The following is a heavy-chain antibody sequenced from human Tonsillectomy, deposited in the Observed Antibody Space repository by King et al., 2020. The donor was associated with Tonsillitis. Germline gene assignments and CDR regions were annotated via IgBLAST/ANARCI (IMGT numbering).Heavy chain of an antibody. CDR1: SGSISNYY. D-gene: IGHD1-26*01. CDR3: ARTSGSSSRLAFDI. J-gene: IGHJ3*02. Sequence: VQLQESGPGLVKPSETLSLTCTVSSGSISNYYWSWIRQPPGKGLEWIGYIYFSVSTNSNPSLKSRLTISVDTSKTQFSLKLSSVTAADTAVYYCARTSGSSSRLAFDIWGQGTLVTVSS. CDR2: IYFSVST. V-gene: IGHV4-4*08.